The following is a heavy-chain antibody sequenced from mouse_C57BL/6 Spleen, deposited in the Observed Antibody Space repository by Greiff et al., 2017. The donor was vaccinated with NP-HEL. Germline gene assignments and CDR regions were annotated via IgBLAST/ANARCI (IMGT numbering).Heavy chain of an antibody. Sequence: VQLQQSGAELVRPGASVKLSCTASGFNIKDYYMHWVKQRPEQGLEWIGRIDPEDGDTEYAPKFQGKATMTADTSAITAFLQLSSLTSEDTAVYYCTTDYYGTYFDYWGQGTTLTVSS. V-gene: IGHV14-1*01. D-gene: IGHD1-1*01. CDR2: IDPEDGDT. CDR3: TTDYYGTYFDY. J-gene: IGHJ2*01. CDR1: GFNIKDYY.